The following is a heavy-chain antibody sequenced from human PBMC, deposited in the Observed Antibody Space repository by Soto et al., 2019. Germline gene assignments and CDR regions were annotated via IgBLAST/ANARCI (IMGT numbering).Heavy chain of an antibody. CDR3: ATFSYCSSTSCYARGAAFDI. CDR1: GYTFTSYY. J-gene: IGHJ3*02. D-gene: IGHD2-2*01. Sequence: QVQLVQSGAEVKKPGASVKVSCKASGYTFTSYYMHWVRQAPGQGLEWMGIINPSGGSTSYAQKYQCRVTMTRDTSTSTVYMELSSLRSEDTAVYYCATFSYCSSTSCYARGAAFDIWGQGTMVTVSS. V-gene: IGHV1-46*03. CDR2: INPSGGST.